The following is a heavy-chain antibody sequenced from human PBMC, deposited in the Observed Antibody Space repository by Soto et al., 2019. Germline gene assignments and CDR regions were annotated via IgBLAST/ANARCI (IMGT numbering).Heavy chain of an antibody. Sequence: ASVKVSCKASGYTFSFYTINWVRQAPGLGLEWMGRVNPILSMSNYAQKFQGRVTMTADKSTSTAYMELRSLRSEDTAFYYCATSYGSGYRAFDYWGQGALVTVS. J-gene: IGHJ4*02. D-gene: IGHD3-10*01. CDR1: GYTFSFYT. CDR3: ATSYGSGYRAFDY. V-gene: IGHV1-69*02. CDR2: VNPILSMS.